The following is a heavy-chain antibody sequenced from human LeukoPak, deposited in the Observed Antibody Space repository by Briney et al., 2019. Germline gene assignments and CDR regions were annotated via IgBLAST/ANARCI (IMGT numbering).Heavy chain of an antibody. J-gene: IGHJ5*02. V-gene: IGHV4-59*12. CDR1: GGSISSYY. CDR3: ARGRYFDWLAPRPFDP. CDR2: IYYSGST. D-gene: IGHD3-9*01. Sequence: SETLSLTCTVSGGSISSYYWSWIRQPPGKGLEWIGYIYYSGSTNYNPSLKSRVTISVDTSKNQFSLKLSSVTAADTAVYYCARGRYFDWLAPRPFDPWGQGTLVTVSS.